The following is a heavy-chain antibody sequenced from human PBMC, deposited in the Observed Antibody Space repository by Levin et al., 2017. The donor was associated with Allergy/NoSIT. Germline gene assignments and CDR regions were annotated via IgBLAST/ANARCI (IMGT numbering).Heavy chain of an antibody. V-gene: IGHV1-69*04. J-gene: IGHJ4*02. CDR2: IIPILGMT. Sequence: PGGSLRLSCKASGGTFSSSAISWLRQAPGQGLEWMGRIIPILGMTNYAQKFQGRVTITADKSTSTAYMELSSLRSEDTAVYYCARSIYGSGTTAFDYWGQGTLVTVSS. D-gene: IGHD3-10*01. CDR3: ARSIYGSGTTAFDY. CDR1: GGTFSSSA.